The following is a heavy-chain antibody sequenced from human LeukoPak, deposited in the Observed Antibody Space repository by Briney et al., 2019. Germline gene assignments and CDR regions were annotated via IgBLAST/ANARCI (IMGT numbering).Heavy chain of an antibody. V-gene: IGHV4-59*08. J-gene: IGHJ4*02. CDR2: IYYGGST. CDR3: AGLMGGIY. D-gene: IGHD2-8*01. CDR1: GGSISGYY. Sequence: SETLSLTCTVSGGSISGYYWSWIRQPPGKGLEWIGYIYYGGSTNYNPSLTSRVTISVDTSKNQFSLKLSSVTAADTAVYYCAGLMGGIYWGQGTLVTVSS.